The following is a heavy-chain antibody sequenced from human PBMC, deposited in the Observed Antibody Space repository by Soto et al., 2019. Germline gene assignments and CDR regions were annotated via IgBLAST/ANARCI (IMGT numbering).Heavy chain of an antibody. J-gene: IGHJ6*03. V-gene: IGHV1-69*08. Sequence: QVHLVQSGAEVKKPGSSVKVSCEASGGSFISYSFTWVRQAPGQGLEWMGRIIPIQGTASYALKFQDRVTITADRSTKTVYMELRSLRPEDTALYFCAKSLLFVDHAYMDVWGKGTTVTVSS. CDR2: IIPIQGTA. D-gene: IGHD2-21*01. CDR3: AKSLLFVDHAYMDV. CDR1: GGSFISYS.